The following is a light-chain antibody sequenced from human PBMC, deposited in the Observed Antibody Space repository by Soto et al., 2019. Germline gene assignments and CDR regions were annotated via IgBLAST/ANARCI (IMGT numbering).Light chain of an antibody. J-gene: IGLJ2*01. CDR1: SSDFGGYNY. V-gene: IGLV2-14*01. CDR2: EVS. Sequence: QSALTQPASVSGSPGQSITISCTGTSSDFGGYNYVSWYQQHPGKAPKLMISEVSNRPSGVSNRFSGSKSGNTASLTISGLQAEDEADYYCSSYTSSSTLVFGGGTKLTVL. CDR3: SSYTSSSTLV.